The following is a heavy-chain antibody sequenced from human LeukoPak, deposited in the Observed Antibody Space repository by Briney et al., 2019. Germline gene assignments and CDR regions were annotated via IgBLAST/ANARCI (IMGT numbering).Heavy chain of an antibody. Sequence: GGSLRLSCAASGFTFSSYSMNWVRQAPGKGPEWVSSISSSSSYIYYADSVKGRFTISRANAKNSLYLQMNSLRAEDTAVYYCARDFRDRVGATTVWFDPWGQGTLVTVSS. CDR2: ISSSSSYI. CDR3: ARDFRDRVGATTVWFDP. CDR1: GFTFSSYS. V-gene: IGHV3-21*01. J-gene: IGHJ5*02. D-gene: IGHD1-26*01.